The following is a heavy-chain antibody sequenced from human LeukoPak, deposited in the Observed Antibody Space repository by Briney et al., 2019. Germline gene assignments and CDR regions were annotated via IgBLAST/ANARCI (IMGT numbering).Heavy chain of an antibody. CDR2: IFYNGNT. Sequence: SETLSLTCTVSGGSIGGYFWSWPRQPPGKGLEWVGWIFYNGNTNYNSSLKSRLTMSVDASKNQFYLKLNSVTAADTAVYYCARYSSDHDGRHFEFWGQGILVTVSS. CDR3: ARYSSDHDGRHFEF. J-gene: IGHJ4*02. V-gene: IGHV4-59*01. CDR1: GGSIGGYF. D-gene: IGHD2-21*01.